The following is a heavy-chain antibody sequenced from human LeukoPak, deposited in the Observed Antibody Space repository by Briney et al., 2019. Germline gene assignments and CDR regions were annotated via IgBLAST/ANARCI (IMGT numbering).Heavy chain of an antibody. D-gene: IGHD4-17*01. CDR1: GFNLHDHY. CDR3: YGDYRPGGV. J-gene: IGHJ4*02. Sequence: GSPKPPWSTSGFNLHDHYNNLVRQAPGEGLEWVSYISSSGSTIYYADSVKGRFTISRDNAKNSLYLQMNSLRAEDTAVYYCYGDYRPGGVWGQGTLVTVSS. V-gene: IGHV3-11*01. CDR2: ISSSGSTI.